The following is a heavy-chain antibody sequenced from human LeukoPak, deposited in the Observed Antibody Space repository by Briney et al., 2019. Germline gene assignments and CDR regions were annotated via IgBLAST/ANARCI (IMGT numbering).Heavy chain of an antibody. V-gene: IGHV1-8*03. CDR3: AREVGDAFDI. CDR2: RNPNSGNT. D-gene: IGHD3-10*01. J-gene: IGHJ3*02. CDR1: GYTFTSYD. Sequence: ASVKVSCKASGYTFTSYDINWVRQAPGQGLEWMGWRNPNSGNTGYAQKFQGRVTITRNTSISTAYMELSSLRSEDTAVYYCAREVGDAFDIWGQGTMVTVSS.